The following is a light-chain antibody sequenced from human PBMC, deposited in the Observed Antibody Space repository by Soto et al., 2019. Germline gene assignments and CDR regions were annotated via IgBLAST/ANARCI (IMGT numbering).Light chain of an antibody. Sequence: QSALTQPASVSGSPGQSITISCTGTSSDIGGYKYVSWYQQHPGKVPKLLIYDVNNRPSGVSERFSGSKSGNTASLTISGLQSEEEAEYYCCSYTSSTSLIFGCGTKLTVL. CDR2: DVN. CDR1: SSDIGGYKY. V-gene: IGLV2-14*03. J-gene: IGLJ2*01. CDR3: CSYTSSTSLI.